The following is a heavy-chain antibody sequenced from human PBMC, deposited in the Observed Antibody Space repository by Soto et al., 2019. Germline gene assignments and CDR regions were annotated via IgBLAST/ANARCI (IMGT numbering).Heavy chain of an antibody. CDR2: VKPDGSAT. CDR3: ARDRERVTVDGGIALGAMQV. Sequence: PGGSLRLSXAASGFTFHYYWMTWVRQAPGKGLEWVANVKPDGSATFYADSLKGRFTVSRDNANNSVSLQMHSLRADDTAVYYCARDRERVTVDGGIALGAMQVWGHGTTVTVSS. V-gene: IGHV3-7*03. CDR1: GFTFHYYW. D-gene: IGHD3-10*01. J-gene: IGHJ6*02.